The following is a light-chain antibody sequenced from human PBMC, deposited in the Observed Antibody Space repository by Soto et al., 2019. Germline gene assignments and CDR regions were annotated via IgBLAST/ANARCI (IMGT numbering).Light chain of an antibody. J-gene: IGLJ1*01. Sequence: SALTQPPSASGTPGQRVTISCSGSSSNIGSNYVYWYQHLTGTAPKLLIYRNNQRPPGVPDRFSGSKSGTSASLAISGLRSEDEADYYCATWDDSLSNYVFGTGTKVTVL. V-gene: IGLV1-47*01. CDR3: ATWDDSLSNYV. CDR1: SSNIGSNY. CDR2: RNN.